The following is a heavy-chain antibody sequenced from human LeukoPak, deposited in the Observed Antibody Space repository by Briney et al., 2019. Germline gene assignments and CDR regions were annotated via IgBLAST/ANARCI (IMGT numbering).Heavy chain of an antibody. J-gene: IGHJ5*02. CDR2: IYYSGST. Sequence: PSETLSLTCTVSGGSISGHYWSWIRQPPGKGLEWIGYIYYSGSTNYNPSLKGRVTISVDTSKNQFSLKLSSVTAADTAVYYCGRLYDSDDYTDWFDPWGQGTLVTVSS. CDR3: GRLYDSDDYTDWFDP. V-gene: IGHV4-59*11. CDR1: GGSISGHY. D-gene: IGHD3-22*01.